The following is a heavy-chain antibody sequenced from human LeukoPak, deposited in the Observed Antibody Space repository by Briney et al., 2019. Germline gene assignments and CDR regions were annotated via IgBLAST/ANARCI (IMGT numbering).Heavy chain of an antibody. D-gene: IGHD4-17*01. Sequence: PGGSLRLSCAASGFTFSSYGMHWVRQAPGKGLEWVAVISYDGSNKYYADSVKGRFTISRDNSKNTLYLQMNSLRAEDTAVYYCAKAQAHDYAIDYWGQGTLVTVSS. J-gene: IGHJ4*02. CDR3: AKAQAHDYAIDY. CDR2: ISYDGSNK. V-gene: IGHV3-30*18. CDR1: GFTFSSYG.